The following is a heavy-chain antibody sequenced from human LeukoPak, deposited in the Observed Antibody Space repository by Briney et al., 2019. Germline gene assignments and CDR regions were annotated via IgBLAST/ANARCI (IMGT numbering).Heavy chain of an antibody. Sequence: HTGGSLRFSCEASGFTFSTYWMSWVRQAPGKGLEWVANINRDGSEKYYVDSVKGRFIISRDNARNSLYLQMNSLRVEDTAVYFCAGGNSMDVWGKGTAVTVSS. CDR3: AGGNSMDV. J-gene: IGHJ6*04. CDR2: INRDGSEK. D-gene: IGHD1/OR15-1a*01. CDR1: GFTFSTYW. V-gene: IGHV3-7*03.